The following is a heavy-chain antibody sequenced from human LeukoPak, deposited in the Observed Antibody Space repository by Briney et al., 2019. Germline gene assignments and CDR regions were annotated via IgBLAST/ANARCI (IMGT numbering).Heavy chain of an antibody. CDR2: ISGSGGST. V-gene: IGHV3-23*01. CDR1: GFTFSSYG. Sequence: GGSLRLSCAASGFTFSSYGMSWVRQAPGKGLEWVSAISGSGGSTYYADSVKGRFTISRDNSKNTLYLQMNSLRAEDTAVYYCAREGSGYSWGYWGQGTLVTVSS. J-gene: IGHJ4*02. CDR3: AREGSGYSWGY. D-gene: IGHD3-22*01.